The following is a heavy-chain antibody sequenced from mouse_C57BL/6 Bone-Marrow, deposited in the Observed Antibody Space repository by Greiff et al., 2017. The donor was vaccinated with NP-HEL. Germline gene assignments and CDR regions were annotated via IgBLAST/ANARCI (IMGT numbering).Heavy chain of an antibody. V-gene: IGHV1-81*01. J-gene: IGHJ2*01. CDR2: IYPRSGNT. CDR1: GYTFTSYG. Sequence: QVQLKESGAELARPGASVKLSCKASGYTFTSYGISWVKQRTGQGLEWIGEIYPRSGNTYYNEKFKGKATLTADKSSSTAYMELRSLTSEDSAVYFCARKGGKNYFDYWGQGTTLTVSS. D-gene: IGHD1-1*02. CDR3: ARKGGKNYFDY.